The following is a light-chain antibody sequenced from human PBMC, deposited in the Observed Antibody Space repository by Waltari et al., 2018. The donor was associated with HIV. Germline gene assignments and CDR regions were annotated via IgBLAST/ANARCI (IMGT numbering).Light chain of an antibody. Sequence: SFELTQPPSVSVSPGQTARLTCSGDALSKQLTFWYQKKPAQAPVLVIYKDTERPSGIPERFSVSTSGTTATLTISGVQAEDEADYYCQSTNVVRVFGGGTKLTVL. J-gene: IGLJ3*02. V-gene: IGLV3-25*03. CDR1: ALSKQL. CDR3: QSTNVVRV. CDR2: KDT.